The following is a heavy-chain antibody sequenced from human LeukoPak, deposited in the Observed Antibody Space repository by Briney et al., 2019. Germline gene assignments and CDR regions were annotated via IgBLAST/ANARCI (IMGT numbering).Heavy chain of an antibody. J-gene: IGHJ4*02. V-gene: IGHV1-18*01. CDR1: GYTFTSYG. CDR3: ARSRRYSSSLKLTDFDY. Sequence: ASVKVSCKASGYTFTSYGISWVRQAPGQGLEWMGWISAYNGNTNYAQKLQGRVTMTTDTSTSTAYIELRSLRSDDTAVYYCARSRRYSSSLKLTDFDYWGQGTLVTVSS. D-gene: IGHD6-13*01. CDR2: ISAYNGNT.